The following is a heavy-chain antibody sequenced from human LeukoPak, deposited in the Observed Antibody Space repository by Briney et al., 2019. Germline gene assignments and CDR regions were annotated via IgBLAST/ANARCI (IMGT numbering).Heavy chain of an antibody. CDR2: ISAYNGNK. V-gene: IGHV1-18*01. CDR3: ARDGVGLWSSLKLYYYYYYMDV. D-gene: IGHD3-3*01. Sequence: ASVKVSCKASGYTFTRYGISWVRQAPGQGLEWMGWISAYNGNKNYAQKLQGRVTMTTDTSTSTAYMELRSLRSDDTAVYYCARDGVGLWSSLKLYYYYYYMDVWGKGTTVTVSS. CDR1: GYTFTRYG. J-gene: IGHJ6*03.